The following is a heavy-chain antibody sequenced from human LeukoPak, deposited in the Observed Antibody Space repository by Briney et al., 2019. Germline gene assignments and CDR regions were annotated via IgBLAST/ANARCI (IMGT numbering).Heavy chain of an antibody. CDR1: GFTFSSYD. V-gene: IGHV3-13*01. J-gene: IGHJ3*02. CDR2: IGTAGDT. Sequence: GGSLRLSCAASGFTFSSYDMHWVRQATGEGLESVSAIGTAGDTYYPGSVKGRFTISRENAKNSLYLQMNSLRAGDTAVYYCARVLTARSGGYDAFDIWGQGTMVTVSS. CDR3: ARVLTARSGGYDAFDI. D-gene: IGHD6-25*01.